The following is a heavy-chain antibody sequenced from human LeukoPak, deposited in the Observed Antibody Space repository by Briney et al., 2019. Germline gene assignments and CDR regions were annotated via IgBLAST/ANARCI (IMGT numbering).Heavy chain of an antibody. Sequence: SQTLSLTCAVSGGSISSGGYSWSWIRQPPGKGLEWIVYIYHSGSTYYNPSLKSRVTISVDRSKNQFSLKLSSVTAADTAVYYCARGSIFGVVIMAFGIWGQGTMVTVSS. J-gene: IGHJ3*02. CDR2: IYHSGST. CDR3: ARGSIFGVVIMAFGI. D-gene: IGHD3-3*01. V-gene: IGHV4-30-2*01. CDR1: GGSISSGGYS.